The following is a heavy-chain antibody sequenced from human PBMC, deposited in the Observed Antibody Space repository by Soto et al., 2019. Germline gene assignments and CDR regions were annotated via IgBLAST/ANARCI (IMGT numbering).Heavy chain of an antibody. CDR1: GLTVSSNY. Sequence: GGSLRLSCAASGLTVSSNYMNWVRQAPGKGLEWVSLIYTGGGTYYADSVKGRFTVSRDNSKNTLYLQMNSLRAEDTAVYYCARMGQWRVPGDYYYGMDVWGQGTSVTVS. J-gene: IGHJ6*02. CDR3: ARMGQWRVPGDYYYGMDV. V-gene: IGHV3-53*01. CDR2: IYTGGGT. D-gene: IGHD6-19*01.